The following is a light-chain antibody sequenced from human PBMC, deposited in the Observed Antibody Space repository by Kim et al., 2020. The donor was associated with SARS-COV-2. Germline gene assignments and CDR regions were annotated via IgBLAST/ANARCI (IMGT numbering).Light chain of an antibody. CDR1: QSVRSN. J-gene: IGKJ1*01. Sequence: VSPGERATLSCRASQSVRSNLAWYQQKPGQAPRLLIYGASTRATGIPVRFSGSGSATEFTLTISSLQSEDFAVFYCQQYNNWPGTFGQGTKVDIK. CDR2: GAS. V-gene: IGKV3D-15*01. CDR3: QQYNNWPGT.